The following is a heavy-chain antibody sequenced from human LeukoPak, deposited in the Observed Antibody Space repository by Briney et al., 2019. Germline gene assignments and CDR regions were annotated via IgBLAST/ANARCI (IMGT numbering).Heavy chain of an antibody. D-gene: IGHD2-8*01. CDR1: GFSLRSSE. V-gene: IGHV3-48*03. CDR3: ARDTVNGPFVISLDL. Sequence: GGSLRLSCAASGFSLRSSEMNWVRQAPGKGPEWVAHVNSADNVEYYTDSVRGRFTMSRDNAKDLLYLQMNSLRDEDTAVYYCARDTVNGPFVISLDLWGQGVLVTVSS. CDR2: VNSADNVE. J-gene: IGHJ5*02.